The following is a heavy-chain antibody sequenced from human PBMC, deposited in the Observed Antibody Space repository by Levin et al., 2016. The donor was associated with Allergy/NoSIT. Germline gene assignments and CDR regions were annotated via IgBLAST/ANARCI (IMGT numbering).Heavy chain of an antibody. J-gene: IGHJ6*02. CDR3: ARVPVGGSGQDGMDV. CDR1: GGSFSGYY. V-gene: IGHV4-34*01. CDR2: INHSGST. D-gene: IGHD3-10*01. Sequence: SETLSLTCAVYGGSFSGYYWSWIRQPPGKGLEWIGEINHSGSTNYNPSLKSRVTISVDTSKNQFSLKLSSVTAADTAVYYCARVPVGGSGQDGMDVWGQGTTVTVSS.